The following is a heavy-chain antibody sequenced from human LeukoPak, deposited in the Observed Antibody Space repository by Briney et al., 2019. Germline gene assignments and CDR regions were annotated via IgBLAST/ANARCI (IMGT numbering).Heavy chain of an antibody. CDR2: INPNSGGT. V-gene: IGHV1-2*02. D-gene: IGHD3-10*01. J-gene: IGHJ4*02. CDR3: ATSMVRGVPQNN. Sequence: ASVKVSCKASGYTFTGYYMHWVRQAPGQGLEWMGWINPNSGGTNYAQKFQGRVTMTRDTSISTAYMELSRLRSDDTAVYYCATSMVRGVPQNNWGQGTLDTVSS. CDR1: GYTFTGYY.